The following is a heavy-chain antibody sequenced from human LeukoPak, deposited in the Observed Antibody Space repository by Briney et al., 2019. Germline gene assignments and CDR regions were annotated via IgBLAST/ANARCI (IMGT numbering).Heavy chain of an antibody. CDR1: GGSISSHS. Sequence: SETLSLTCTVSGGSISSHSWSWIRQPPGKGLEWIGYVYYTGSTTYTPSRESRVTISVDTSKNQVSLKLSSVTAADTAVYYCARRGDHEVYFDYWGQGALVIVSS. CDR3: ARRGDHEVYFDY. V-gene: IGHV4-59*11. CDR2: VYYTGST. J-gene: IGHJ4*02. D-gene: IGHD2-21*02.